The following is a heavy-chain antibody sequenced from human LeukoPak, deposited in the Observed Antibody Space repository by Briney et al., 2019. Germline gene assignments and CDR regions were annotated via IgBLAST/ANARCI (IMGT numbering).Heavy chain of an antibody. J-gene: IGHJ4*02. Sequence: SETLSLTCTVSGGSISSYYWSWIRQPPGKGLEWIGYIYYSGSTNYNPSLKSRVTISVDTSKNQFSLKLSSVTAADTAVYYCARVMVAVAGSPFDYWGQGTLVTVSS. D-gene: IGHD6-19*01. CDR3: ARVMVAVAGSPFDY. CDR2: IYYSGST. V-gene: IGHV4-59*01. CDR1: GGSISSYY.